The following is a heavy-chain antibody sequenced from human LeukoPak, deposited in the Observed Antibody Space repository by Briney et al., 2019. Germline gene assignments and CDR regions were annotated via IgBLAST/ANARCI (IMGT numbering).Heavy chain of an antibody. CDR2: IIPIFGTA. CDR1: GGAFSSYA. J-gene: IGHJ5*02. D-gene: IGHD6-13*01. CDR3: ARDGGSSWYRPGQNWFDP. V-gene: IGHV1-69*05. Sequence: SVKVSCKASGGAFSSYAISWVRQAPGQGLEWMGGIIPIFGTANYAQKFQGRVTITTDESTSTAYMELSSLRSEDTAVYYCARDGGSSWYRPGQNWFDPWGQGTLVTVSS.